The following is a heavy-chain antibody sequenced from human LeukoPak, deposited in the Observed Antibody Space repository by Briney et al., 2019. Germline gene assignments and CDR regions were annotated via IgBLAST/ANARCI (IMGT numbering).Heavy chain of an antibody. J-gene: IGHJ5*02. CDR3: ARDSGTTGEVKFDP. CDR2: IYGSGTT. Sequence: SETLSLTCTVSGGSISSYLSWIRQPAGKGLEWIGRIYGSGTTTYNPSLKSRVSMSIDTSKNQFSLKLMSVTAADTAVYYCARDSGTTGEVKFDPWGQGTLVTVSS. D-gene: IGHD3-10*01. V-gene: IGHV4-4*07. CDR1: GGSISSY.